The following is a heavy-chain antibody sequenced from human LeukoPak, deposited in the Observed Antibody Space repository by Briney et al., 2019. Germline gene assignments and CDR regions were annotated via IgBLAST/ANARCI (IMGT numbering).Heavy chain of an antibody. J-gene: IGHJ4*02. CDR3: ARAPTAHFDY. CDR1: GFTFSSYS. D-gene: IGHD5-18*01. Sequence: GGSLRLSCTASGFTFSSYSINWVRQAPGKGLEWVSSISSSGTYIYYADSVKGRFTISRDNAKNSLYLQMNSLRAEDTAVYYCARAPTAHFDYWGQGTLVTVSS. CDR2: ISSSGTYI. V-gene: IGHV3-21*01.